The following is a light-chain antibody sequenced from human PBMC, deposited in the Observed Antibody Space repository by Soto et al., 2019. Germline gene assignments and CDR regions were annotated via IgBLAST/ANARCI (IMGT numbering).Light chain of an antibody. Sequence: IVLKHSPGTLSYYRVEIPTLSCSASQSVSGSYYLAWYQQKPGQAPRLLIHGASSRATGIPDRFSGSGSGTDFTLTISRLEPEDIAVYYCQQYTDSLPFGGGTK. CDR1: QSVSGSY. V-gene: IGKV3-20*01. J-gene: IGKJ4*01. CDR3: QQYTDSLP. CDR2: GAS.